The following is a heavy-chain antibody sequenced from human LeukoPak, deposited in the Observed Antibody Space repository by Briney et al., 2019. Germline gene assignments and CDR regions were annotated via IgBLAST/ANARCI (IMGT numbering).Heavy chain of an antibody. V-gene: IGHV3-23*01. CDR2: IGSDDTP. CDR3: AKESLRSPNYFDY. CDR1: GFTFSSSA. D-gene: IGHD2-21*02. J-gene: IGHJ4*02. Sequence: GGSLRLSCAASGFTFSSSAISWVRQAPGKGLKWVSAIGSDDTPYYADSVKGRFTISRDNSKNTLYLQMNSLRADDTAVYYCAKESLRSPNYFDYWGPGTLVTVSS.